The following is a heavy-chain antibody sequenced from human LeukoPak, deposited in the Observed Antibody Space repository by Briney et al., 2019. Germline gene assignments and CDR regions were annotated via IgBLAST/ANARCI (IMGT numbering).Heavy chain of an antibody. D-gene: IGHD3-22*01. CDR3: AKGPYYYDSSGSGPLPPFDY. V-gene: IGHV3-7*03. J-gene: IGHJ4*02. Sequence: GGSLRLSCAASGFTFSSYWMSWVRQAPGKGLEWVANIKQDGSEKYYVDSVKGRFTISRDNAKNSLYLQMNSLRAEDTALYYCAKGPYYYDSSGSGPLPPFDYWGQGTLVTVSS. CDR1: GFTFSSYW. CDR2: IKQDGSEK.